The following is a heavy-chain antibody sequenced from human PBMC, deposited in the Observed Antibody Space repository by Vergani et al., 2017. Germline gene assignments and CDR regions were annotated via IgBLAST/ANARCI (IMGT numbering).Heavy chain of an antibody. D-gene: IGHD2-15*01. CDR3: ARVPEDSDYMDV. Sequence: QVQLVESGGGVVQPGRSLRLSCAASGFTFSDYYMSWIRQAPGKGLEWVSYISSSGSTIYYADSVKGRFTISRDNAKNSLYLQMNSLRAEDTAVYYCARVPEDSDYMDVWGKGTTVTGSS. J-gene: IGHJ6*03. CDR2: ISSSGSTI. CDR1: GFTFSDYY. V-gene: IGHV3-11*01.